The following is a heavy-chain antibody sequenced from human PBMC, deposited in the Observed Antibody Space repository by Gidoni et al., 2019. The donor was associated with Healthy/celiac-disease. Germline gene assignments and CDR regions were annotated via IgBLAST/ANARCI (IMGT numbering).Heavy chain of an antibody. D-gene: IGHD3-3*01. CDR1: GFTFTSYG. CDR3: AKDLRFLEWLFQFDY. Sequence: QVPLVESGGGVVQPRRSLRLPCAAPGFTFTSYGMHWGRQAPGKGLEWVAVISYDGSNKYYADSVKGRFTISRDNSKNTLYLQMNSLRAEDTAVYYCAKDLRFLEWLFQFDYWGQGTLVTVSS. CDR2: ISYDGSNK. V-gene: IGHV3-30*18. J-gene: IGHJ4*02.